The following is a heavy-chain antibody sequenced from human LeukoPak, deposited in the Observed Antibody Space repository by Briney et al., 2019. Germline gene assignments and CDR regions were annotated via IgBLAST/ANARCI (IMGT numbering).Heavy chain of an antibody. CDR2: IKSKTDGGIT. V-gene: IGHV3-15*01. D-gene: IGHD6-25*01. J-gene: IGHJ5*02. Sequence: GGSLRLSCAASGFTFSNAWMNWVRQAPGKGLEWVGRIKSKTDGGITDYAAPVKGRFTISRDDSENTLYLQMNSLKTEDTAVYYCTTQQRGCFDPWGQGTLVTVSS. CDR1: GFTFSNAW. CDR3: TTQQRGCFDP.